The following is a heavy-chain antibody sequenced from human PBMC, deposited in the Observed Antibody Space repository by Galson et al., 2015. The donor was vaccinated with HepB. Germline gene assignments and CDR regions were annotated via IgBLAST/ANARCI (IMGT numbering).Heavy chain of an antibody. Sequence: SLRLSCAASGFTFSSYAMTWVRQAPGKGLEWVSAISGSGGSTYYADSVKGRFTISRDNSKNTLHLQMNSLRAEDTAVYYCAPRGVFDYWGQGTLVRVSS. CDR3: APRGVFDY. D-gene: IGHD3-10*01. V-gene: IGHV3-23*01. J-gene: IGHJ4*02. CDR1: GFTFSSYA. CDR2: ISGSGGST.